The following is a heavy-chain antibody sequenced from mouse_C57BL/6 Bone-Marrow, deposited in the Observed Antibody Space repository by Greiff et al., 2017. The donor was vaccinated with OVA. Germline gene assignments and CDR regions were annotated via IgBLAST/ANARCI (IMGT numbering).Heavy chain of an antibody. V-gene: IGHV5-2*01. J-gene: IGHJ3*01. D-gene: IGHD4-1*01. Sequence: DVKLVESGGGLVQPGESLKLSCESNEYEFPSHDMSWVRKTPEKRLELVAAINSDGGSTYYPDTMERRFIISRDNTKKTLYLQMSSLRSEDTALYYCARGNWDGTWFAYWGQGTLVTVSA. CDR3: ARGNWDGTWFAY. CDR1: EYEFPSHD. CDR2: INSDGGST.